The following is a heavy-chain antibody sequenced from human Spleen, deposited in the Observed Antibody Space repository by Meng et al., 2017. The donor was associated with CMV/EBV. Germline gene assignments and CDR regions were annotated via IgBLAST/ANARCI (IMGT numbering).Heavy chain of an antibody. CDR1: GYIFTEFS. J-gene: IGHJ6*02. D-gene: IGHD2-8*01. CDR2: FDPENGET. V-gene: IGHV1-24*01. CDR3: ARDTPIMVYAIPPALYGMDV. Sequence: ASVKVSCKVSGYIFTEFSRHWVRQAPGKGLEWMGGFDPENGETIYAQKFQGRVTMTEDTSTSTAYMELRSLRSDDTAVYYCARDTPIMVYAIPPALYGMDVWGQGTTVTVSS.